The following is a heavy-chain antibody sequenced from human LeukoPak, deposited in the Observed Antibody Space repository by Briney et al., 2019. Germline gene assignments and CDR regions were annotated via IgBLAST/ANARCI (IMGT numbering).Heavy chain of an antibody. V-gene: IGHV4-61*01. CDR3: AREGVSYYDRSGYHY. J-gene: IGHJ4*02. D-gene: IGHD3-22*01. Sequence: SETLSLTCTVSGGPISSSNYYWGWIRPPPGTGLEWIGYVYYSGSTNYNPSLNSRVTISADTSKNQFSLKLNSVTAADTAVYYCAREGVSYYDRSGYHYWGQGTLVTVSS. CDR2: VYYSGST. CDR1: GGPISSSNYY.